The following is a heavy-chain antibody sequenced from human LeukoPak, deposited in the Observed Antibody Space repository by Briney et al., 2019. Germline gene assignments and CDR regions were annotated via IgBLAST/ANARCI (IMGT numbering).Heavy chain of an antibody. V-gene: IGHV3-23*01. J-gene: IGHJ6*03. CDR1: GFTFSSYA. CDR3: AKDPDSGSSSLWCYYYYIDV. CDR2: ISGSGGST. D-gene: IGHD1-26*01. Sequence: PGGSLRLSCSASGFTFSSYAMTWVRQAPGKGLEWVSTISGSGGSTYYADSVKGRFTISRDNSKNTLYVQMNSLRAEDTAVYYCAKDPDSGSSSLWCYYYYIDVWGKGTTVTVSS.